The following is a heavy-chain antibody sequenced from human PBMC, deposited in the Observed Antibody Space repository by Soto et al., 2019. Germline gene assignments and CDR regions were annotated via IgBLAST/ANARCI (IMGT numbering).Heavy chain of an antibody. CDR1: GFTFSNYA. Sequence: GGSLRLSCAASGFTFSNYAMHWVRQAPGKGLEWVAVISYDGSNKYYADSVKGRFTISRDNSKNTLYLQMNSLRAEDTAVYYCARTPKETNYDILTGYYDYWGQGTLVTVSS. CDR2: ISYDGSNK. CDR3: ARTPKETNYDILTGYYDY. D-gene: IGHD3-9*01. V-gene: IGHV3-30*04. J-gene: IGHJ4*02.